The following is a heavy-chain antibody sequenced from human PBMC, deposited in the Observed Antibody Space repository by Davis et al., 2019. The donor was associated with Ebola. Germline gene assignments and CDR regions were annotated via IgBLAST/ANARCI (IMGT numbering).Heavy chain of an antibody. V-gene: IGHV3-30*18. J-gene: IGHJ6*02. CDR2: ISYDGSNK. D-gene: IGHD3-22*01. CDR3: VNSPVKGSGYYYVHYYYGMDV. Sequence: GESLKISCAASGFTFSSYGMHWVRQAPGKGLEWVAVISYDGSNKYYADSVKGRFTISRDNSKNTLYLQMSSLRAEDTAVYYCVNSPVKGSGYYYVHYYYGMDVWGQGTTVTVSS. CDR1: GFTFSSYG.